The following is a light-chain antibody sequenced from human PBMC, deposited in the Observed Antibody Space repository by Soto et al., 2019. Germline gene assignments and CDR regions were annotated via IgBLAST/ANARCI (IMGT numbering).Light chain of an antibody. CDR2: KAS. J-gene: IGKJ1*01. CDR3: QQYITYPWT. CDR1: QSVNTW. V-gene: IGKV1-5*03. Sequence: DIQMTQSPFTLSASVGDKITITCRASQSVNTWLAWFQQKPGKAPKPLIYKASYLETGVPLRFSGSGAGTDFTLTISSLQPDDFATYYCQQYITYPWTFCQGTKVEVK.